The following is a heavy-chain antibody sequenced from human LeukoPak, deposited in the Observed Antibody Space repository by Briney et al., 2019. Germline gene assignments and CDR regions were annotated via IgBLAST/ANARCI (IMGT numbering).Heavy chain of an antibody. CDR2: ISGSGGST. D-gene: IGHD4-17*01. V-gene: IGHV3-23*01. CDR1: GFTFSSYA. Sequence: GGSLRLSCAASGFTFSSYAISWVRQAPGKGLEWVSAISGSGGSTYYADSVKGRFTISRDNSKNTLYLQMNSLRAEDTAVYYCAKRWHGDYGFDYWGQGTLVTVSS. J-gene: IGHJ4*02. CDR3: AKRWHGDYGFDY.